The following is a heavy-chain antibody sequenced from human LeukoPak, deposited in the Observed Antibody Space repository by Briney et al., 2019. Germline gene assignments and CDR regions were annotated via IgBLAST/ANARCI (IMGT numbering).Heavy chain of an antibody. CDR2: ISSSSSYI. J-gene: IGHJ4*02. Sequence: GGSLRLSCAASGFTFSSYSMNWVRQAPGKGLEWVSSISSSSSYIYYADSVKGRFTISRDNAKNSLYLQMNSLRAEDTAVYYCARDAHMDRGVIITYLDYWGQGTLVTVSS. CDR1: GFTFSSYS. CDR3: ARDAHMDRGVIITYLDY. D-gene: IGHD3-10*01. V-gene: IGHV3-21*01.